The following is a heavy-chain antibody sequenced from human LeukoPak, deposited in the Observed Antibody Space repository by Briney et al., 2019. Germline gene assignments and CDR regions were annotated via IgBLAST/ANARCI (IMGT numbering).Heavy chain of an antibody. CDR1: GGSISSGSYY. V-gene: IGHV4-39*07. CDR3: AGSPDGYNLHFFDY. J-gene: IGHJ4*02. Sequence: SETLSLTCTVSGGSISSGSYYWGWIRQPPGKGVVWIGSIYYSGSTYYNPYLTSRVPLSVDQSKNQFSLKRSSVTAADTAVYYCAGSPDGYNLHFFDYWGQGTLVTVSS. D-gene: IGHD5-24*01. CDR2: IYYSGST.